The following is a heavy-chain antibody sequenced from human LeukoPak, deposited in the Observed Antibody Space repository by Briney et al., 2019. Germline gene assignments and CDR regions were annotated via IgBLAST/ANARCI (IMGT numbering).Heavy chain of an antibody. J-gene: IGHJ4*02. D-gene: IGHD3-22*01. CDR1: GGSISSGDYY. CDR3: ARMYDRSGYYYPFDY. V-gene: IGHV4-30-4*01. Sequence: SETLSLTCTVSGGSISSGDYYWSWIRQPPGKGPEWIGYIYYTGSTNYNPSLKSRVTISVDTSKNHFSLKLTSVTAADTAVYYCARMYDRSGYYYPFDYWGQGTLVTVSS. CDR2: IYYTGST.